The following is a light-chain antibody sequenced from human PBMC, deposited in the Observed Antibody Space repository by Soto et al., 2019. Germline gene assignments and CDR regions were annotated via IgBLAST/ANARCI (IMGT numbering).Light chain of an antibody. V-gene: IGLV1-44*01. CDR3: AAWDDSLNGHVV. Sequence: QSVLTQPPSASGTPGQRVTISCSGSNSNIESNTVNWYQQLPGTAPKPLIYSNNQRPSGVPGRFSGSKSGTSASLAISGLQSDDEADYYCAAWDDSLNGHVVFGGGTKLTVL. CDR2: SNN. CDR1: NSNIESNT. J-gene: IGLJ2*01.